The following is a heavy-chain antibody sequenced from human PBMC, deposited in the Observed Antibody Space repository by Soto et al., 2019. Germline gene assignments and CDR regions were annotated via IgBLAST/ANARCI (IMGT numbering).Heavy chain of an antibody. J-gene: IGHJ4*02. V-gene: IGHV1-3*05. CDR3: ARSIVVVPALDD. D-gene: IGHD2-21*02. Sequence: QVQLVQSGAEEQKHGASVKVSFKASGYTFTSYAMHWVRQAPGQRLEWMGWINAGNGNTKYSQKFQGRVTITRDTSASTAYMELSSLRSEDTAAYYCARSIVVVPALDDWGQGTLVTVSS. CDR2: INAGNGNT. CDR1: GYTFTSYA.